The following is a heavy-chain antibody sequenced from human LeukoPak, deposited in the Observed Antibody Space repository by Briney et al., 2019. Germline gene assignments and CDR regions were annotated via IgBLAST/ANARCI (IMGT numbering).Heavy chain of an antibody. CDR1: GFTFSTYA. J-gene: IGHJ4*02. V-gene: IGHV3-23*01. CDR2: ISVKYNTT. Sequence: GGSLRLSCAASGFTFSTYAVSWVRQAPGKGLEWVSGISVKYNTTYYADSVEGRFTISRDISKNTLYLQMNSLNAEDTAVYYFAKDLYTVPGACDKWGQGTLVTVSS. D-gene: IGHD6-19*01. CDR3: AKDLYTVPGACDK.